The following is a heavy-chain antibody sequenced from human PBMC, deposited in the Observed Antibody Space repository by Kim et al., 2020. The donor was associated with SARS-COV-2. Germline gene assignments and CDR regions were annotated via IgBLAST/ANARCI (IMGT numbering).Heavy chain of an antibody. CDR3: ARLVGYSSTGGVSSGWYWDF. V-gene: IGHV5-51*01. D-gene: IGHD6-19*01. J-gene: IGHJ4*02. Sequence: GESLKISCKASGYSFTNYWIGWVRQMPGRGLEWMGIIYPGDSDTTYSPSFQGQVTISADKSIRTAYLQWSSLKALDTAMYYCARLVGYSSTGGVSSGWYWDFWGQGTLVTVSS. CDR1: GYSFTNYW. CDR2: IYPGDSDT.